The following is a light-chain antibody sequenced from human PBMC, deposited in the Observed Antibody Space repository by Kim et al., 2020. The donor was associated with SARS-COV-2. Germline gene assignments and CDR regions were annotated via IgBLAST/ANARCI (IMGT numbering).Light chain of an antibody. J-gene: IGKJ5*01. CDR3: QQYIT. CDR2: GAS. V-gene: IGKV3-20*01. Sequence: IVLTQSPGTLSLSPGERATLSCRASQTISSRYLAWYQQKPGQAPRLLIYGASTRATGIPDRFTGSGSGTDFTLTITRLEPGDFAVYYCQQYITFGQGTRLEIK. CDR1: QTISSRY.